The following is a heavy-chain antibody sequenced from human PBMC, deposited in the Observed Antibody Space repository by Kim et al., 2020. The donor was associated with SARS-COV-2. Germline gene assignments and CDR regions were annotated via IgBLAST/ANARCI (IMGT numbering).Heavy chain of an antibody. Sequence: SETLSLTCAVYGGSFSGYYWSWIRQPPGKGLEWIGEINHSGSTNYNPSLKSRVTISVDTSKNQFSLKLSSVTAADTAVYYCARDYSSSSGDYYYYGMDVWGQGTPVTVSS. CDR3: ARDYSSSSGDYYYYGMDV. CDR2: INHSGST. D-gene: IGHD6-6*01. J-gene: IGHJ6*02. V-gene: IGHV4-34*01. CDR1: GGSFSGYY.